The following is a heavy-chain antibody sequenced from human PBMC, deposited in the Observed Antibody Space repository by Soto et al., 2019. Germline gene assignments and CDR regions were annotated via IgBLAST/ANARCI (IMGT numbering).Heavy chain of an antibody. CDR1: GYTFTNYG. CDR2: INAGNGNT. D-gene: IGHD2-15*01. CDR3: ARDLVSCSGGSCYPGFDY. Sequence: EASVKVSCKASGYTFTNYGFSWVRQAPGQRLEWMGWINAGNGNTKYSQKFQGRVTITRDTSASTAYMELSSLRSEDTAVYYCARDLVSCSGGSCYPGFDYWGQGTLVTVSS. V-gene: IGHV1-3*01. J-gene: IGHJ4*02.